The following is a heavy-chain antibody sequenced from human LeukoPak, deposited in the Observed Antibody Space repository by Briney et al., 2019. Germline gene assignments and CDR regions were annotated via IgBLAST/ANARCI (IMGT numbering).Heavy chain of an antibody. CDR2: IWYDGSNK. V-gene: IGHV3-33*01. J-gene: IGHJ6*02. CDR3: ARDRYCSSTSCPAGMDV. Sequence: GGCLRLSCAASGFTFSSYGMHWVRQAPGKGLEWVAVIWYDGSNKYYADSVKGRFTISRDNSKNTLYLQMNSLRAEDTAVYYCARDRYCSSTSCPAGMDVWGQGTTDTVSS. CDR1: GFTFSSYG. D-gene: IGHD2-2*01.